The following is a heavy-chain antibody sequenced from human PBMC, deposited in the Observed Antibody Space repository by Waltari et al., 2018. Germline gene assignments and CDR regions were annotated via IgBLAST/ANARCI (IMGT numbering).Heavy chain of an antibody. Sequence: QVQLLQSGAEVKEPGASGKVSCRASGYSFTSVGISWVRLAPGQGLEWVGWVSPLNGKTNYAQNVQDRVTMTTDTSTSTAYMELRSLRFDDTAVYFCATDNLNAFHNWGQGTLVTVSS. D-gene: IGHD1-20*01. CDR1: GYSFTSVG. V-gene: IGHV1-18*04. J-gene: IGHJ4*02. CDR3: ATDNLNAFHN. CDR2: VSPLNGKT.